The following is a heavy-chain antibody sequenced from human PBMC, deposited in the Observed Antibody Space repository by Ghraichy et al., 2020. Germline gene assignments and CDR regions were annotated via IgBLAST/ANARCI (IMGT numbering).Heavy chain of an antibody. V-gene: IGHV3-23*01. CDR3: ARGPGSGSYYNVGPHIDS. J-gene: IGHJ5*01. CDR1: GFTFSSYA. Sequence: GGSLRLSCAASGFTFSSYALSWVRQAPGKGLEWVSSIAGGGDTTYYADSVKGRFTISRDISKNTLYLQMNSLRAEDTAVYYCARGPGSGSYYNVGPHIDSWGQGTLVTVSS. D-gene: IGHD3-10*01. CDR2: IAGGGDTT.